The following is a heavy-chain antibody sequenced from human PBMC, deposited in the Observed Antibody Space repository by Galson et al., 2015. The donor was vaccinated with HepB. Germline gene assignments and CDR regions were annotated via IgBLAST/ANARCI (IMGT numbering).Heavy chain of an antibody. V-gene: IGHV1-18*04. Sequence: SVKVSCKASGYTFTIYGISWVRQAPGQGLEWMGWISGYNGNRNYAEKFQGRVTMTTDTSTSTAYMELRSLRSDDTAVYYCARTPIVYGSGSYHDSWGQGTLVTVSS. CDR3: ARTPIVYGSGSYHDS. CDR2: ISGYNGNR. D-gene: IGHD3-10*01. CDR1: GYTFTIYG. J-gene: IGHJ4*02.